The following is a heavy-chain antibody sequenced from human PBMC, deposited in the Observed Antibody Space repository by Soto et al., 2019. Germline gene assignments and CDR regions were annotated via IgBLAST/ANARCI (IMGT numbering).Heavy chain of an antibody. Sequence: QLQLQESGPGLVKPSETLSLTCSVSGGSISSSSFYWGWVRQPPGKGLEWIASIYSSGYTYYNPSLKRRVTISIDTSKNQFSLKLSSVTAADTAVFYCARHTLIVGRLHGFDMWGQGTMVTVSS. J-gene: IGHJ3*02. V-gene: IGHV4-39*01. CDR1: GGSISSSSFY. CDR3: ARHTLIVGRLHGFDM. CDR2: IYSSGYT. D-gene: IGHD3-22*01.